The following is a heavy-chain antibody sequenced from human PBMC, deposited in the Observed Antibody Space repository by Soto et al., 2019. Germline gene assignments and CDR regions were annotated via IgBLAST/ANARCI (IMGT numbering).Heavy chain of an antibody. CDR1: GGSISSYY. D-gene: IGHD3-10*01. CDR2: IYTSGST. J-gene: IGHJ5*02. CDR3: ARLKYYYGSGSLNWFDP. V-gene: IGHV4-4*07. Sequence: PSETLSLTCTVSGGSISSYYWSWIRQPAGKGLEWIGRIYTSGSTNYNPSLKSRVTMSVDTSKNQFSLKLSSVTAADTAVYHCARLKYYYGSGSLNWFDPWGQGTLVTVSS.